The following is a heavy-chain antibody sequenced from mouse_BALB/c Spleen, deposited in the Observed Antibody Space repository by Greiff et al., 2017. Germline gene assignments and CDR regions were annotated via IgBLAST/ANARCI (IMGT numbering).Heavy chain of an antibody. CDR2: IDPANGNT. CDR1: GFNIKDTY. D-gene: IGHD4-1*01. Sequence: VQLQQSGAELVKPGASVKLSCTASGFNIKDTYMHWVKQRPEQGLEWIGRIDPANGNTKYDPKFQGKATITADTSSNTAYLQLSSLTSEDTAVYYCASDSGTGMDYWGQGTSVTVSS. CDR3: ASDSGTGMDY. V-gene: IGHV14-3*02. J-gene: IGHJ4*01.